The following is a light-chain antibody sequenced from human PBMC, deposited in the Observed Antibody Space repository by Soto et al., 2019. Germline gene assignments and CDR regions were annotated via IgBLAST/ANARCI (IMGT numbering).Light chain of an antibody. J-gene: IGLJ2*01. CDR2: LEGSGSY. CDR1: SGHRSYI. V-gene: IGLV4-60*03. Sequence: QPVLTQSSSASASLGSSVKLTCTLSSGHRSYIIAWHQQQPGKAPRYLMKLEGSGSYNKGSGFPDRFSGSSSGADRYLTMSNLQSEDEADYYCDTWDSNIRVFGGGTKLTVL. CDR3: DTWDSNIRV.